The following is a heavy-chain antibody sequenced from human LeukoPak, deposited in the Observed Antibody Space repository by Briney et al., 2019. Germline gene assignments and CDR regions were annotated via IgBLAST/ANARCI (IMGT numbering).Heavy chain of an antibody. J-gene: IGHJ6*03. D-gene: IGHD3-3*01. CDR3: ARGSYDFWSGYFHADYYYYMDV. CDR1: GGTFSSYT. CDR2: IIPILGIA. V-gene: IGHV1-69*02. Sequence: SVKVSCKASGGTFSSYTISWVRQAPGQGLEWMGRIIPILGIANYAQKFQGRVTITAGKSTSTAYMELSSLRSEDTAVYYCARGSYDFWSGYFHADYYYYMDVWGKGTTVTVSS.